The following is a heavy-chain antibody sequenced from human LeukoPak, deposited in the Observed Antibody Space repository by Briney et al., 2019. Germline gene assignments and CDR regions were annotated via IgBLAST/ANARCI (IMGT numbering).Heavy chain of an antibody. CDR1: GYSISSGYY. CDR2: IYHSGST. Sequence: KPSETLSLTCAVSGYSISSGYYWGWIRQPPGKELEWIGSIYHSGSTYYNPSLKSRVTISVDTSKNQFSLKLSSVTAADTAVYYCARDTLVGATNFDYWGQGTLVTVSS. D-gene: IGHD1-26*01. V-gene: IGHV4-38-2*02. CDR3: ARDTLVGATNFDY. J-gene: IGHJ4*02.